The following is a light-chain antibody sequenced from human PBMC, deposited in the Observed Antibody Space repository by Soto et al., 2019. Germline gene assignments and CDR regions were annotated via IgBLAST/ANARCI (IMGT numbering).Light chain of an antibody. CDR1: QSVLYSSNNKNY. J-gene: IGKJ4*01. CDR3: QQYYSTPLS. CDR2: WAS. V-gene: IGKV4-1*01. Sequence: DIVMTQSPDSLAVSLGERATINCKSSQSVLYSSNNKNYLTWYQQKPGQPPQLLIYWASTRESVVPDRFSGSGSGTDFTLTIISLQAEDVAVYYCQQYYSTPLSFGGGTKVEI.